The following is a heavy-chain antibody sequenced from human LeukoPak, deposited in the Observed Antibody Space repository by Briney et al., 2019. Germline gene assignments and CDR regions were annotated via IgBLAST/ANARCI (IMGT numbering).Heavy chain of an antibody. CDR3: ARLMYYYYGMDV. D-gene: IGHD3-16*01. CDR2: IYYSGST. Sequence: SETLSLTCTVSGGSISSYYRSWIRQPPGKGLGWIGYIYYSGSTNYNPSLKSRVTISVDTSKNQFSLKLSSVTAADTAVYYCARLMYYYYGMDVWGQGTTVTVSS. CDR1: GGSISSYY. J-gene: IGHJ6*02. V-gene: IGHV4-59*01.